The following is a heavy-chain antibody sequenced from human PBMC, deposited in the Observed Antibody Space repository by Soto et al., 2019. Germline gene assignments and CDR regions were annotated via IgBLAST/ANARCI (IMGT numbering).Heavy chain of an antibody. V-gene: IGHV1-18*01. D-gene: IGHD3-3*01. Sequence: ASVKVSCKASGYSFTSFGISWVRQAPGQGLEWMGWISAHNGNTNYEQKFQGRVTMTTDTSTSTAYMELRSLRSDDTAVYYCVRIGIFGVVIGPYYMDVWGKGTTVTVSS. CDR2: ISAHNGNT. CDR1: GYSFTSFG. J-gene: IGHJ6*03. CDR3: VRIGIFGVVIGPYYMDV.